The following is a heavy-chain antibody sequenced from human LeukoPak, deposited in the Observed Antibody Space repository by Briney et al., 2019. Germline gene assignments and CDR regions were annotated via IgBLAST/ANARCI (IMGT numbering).Heavy chain of an antibody. D-gene: IGHD1-1*01. V-gene: IGHV3-33*01. CDR2: IWYVGSNK. J-gene: IGHJ4*02. CDR3: ARGGTTGTTPTDY. CDR1: GFTFSSYG. Sequence: GRSLRLSCAASGFTFSSYGMHWVRQAPGKGLEGVAVIWYVGSNKYYADSVKGRFTISRDNSKNTLYLQMNSLRAEDTAVYYCARGGTTGTTPTDYWGQGTLVTVSS.